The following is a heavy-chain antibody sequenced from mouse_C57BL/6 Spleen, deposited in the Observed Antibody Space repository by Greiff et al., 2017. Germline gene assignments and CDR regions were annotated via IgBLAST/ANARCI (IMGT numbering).Heavy chain of an antibody. CDR1: GYAFSSSW. J-gene: IGHJ1*03. V-gene: IGHV1-80*01. Sequence: QVQLQQSGAELVKPGASVKISCKASGYAFSSSWLTWVKQRPGRGLEWIGPFYPGEGDTNYTGTFKGKATLTADKSSSTAYMQLSSLTSEDAAGYFCARRGTTRYFDVWGTGTTVTVSS. D-gene: IGHD1-1*01. CDR2: FYPGEGDT. CDR3: ARRGTTRYFDV.